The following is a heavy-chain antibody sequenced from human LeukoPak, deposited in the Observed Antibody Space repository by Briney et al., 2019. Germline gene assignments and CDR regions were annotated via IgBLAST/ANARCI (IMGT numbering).Heavy chain of an antibody. D-gene: IGHD6-13*01. V-gene: IGHV4-59*08. Sequence: SETLSLTCTVSGGSLSSYYWGWIRQPPGKGLEWIGYLFYSGSTNYNPSLKSRVTISVDTSKNQFSLKLTSVTAADTAVYYCARRGSSWYDWSANWFDLWGQGTLVTVSS. CDR2: LFYSGST. CDR1: GGSLSSYY. CDR3: ARRGSSWYDWSANWFDL. J-gene: IGHJ5*02.